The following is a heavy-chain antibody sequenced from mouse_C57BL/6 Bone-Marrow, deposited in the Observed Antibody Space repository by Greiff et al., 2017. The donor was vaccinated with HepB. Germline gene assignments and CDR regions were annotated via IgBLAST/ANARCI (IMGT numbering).Heavy chain of an antibody. Sequence: QVQLQQSGAELARPGASVKMSCKASGYTFTSYTMHWVKQRPGQGLEWIGYINPSSGYTKYNQKFKDKATLAADKSSSTAYMPLSSLTAEDSAVCYCGSSGGCGDGGQGTVVAGSA. CDR1: GYTFTSYT. CDR2: INPSSGYT. CDR3: GSSGGCGD. J-gene: IGHJ3*01. D-gene: IGHD3-1*01. V-gene: IGHV1-4*01.